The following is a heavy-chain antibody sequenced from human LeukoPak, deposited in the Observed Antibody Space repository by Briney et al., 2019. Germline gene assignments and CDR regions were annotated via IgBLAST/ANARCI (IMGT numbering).Heavy chain of an antibody. Sequence: PSETLSLTCTVSGGSISSYYGSWIRQSPGKGLEWIANIYYTGTPYYNPSLQSRVTISVDMSKNQFSLKLSTVTAADTADYYCARVKATVTSFDIWGQGTMVTVSS. CDR1: GGSISSYY. CDR2: IYYTGTP. CDR3: ARVKATVTSFDI. V-gene: IGHV4-59*01. D-gene: IGHD2/OR15-2a*01. J-gene: IGHJ3*02.